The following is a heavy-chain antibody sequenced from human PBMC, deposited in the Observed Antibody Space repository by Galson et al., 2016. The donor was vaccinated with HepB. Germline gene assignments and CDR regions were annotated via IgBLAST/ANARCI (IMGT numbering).Heavy chain of an antibody. CDR1: GFSFSNSG. J-gene: IGHJ3*01. V-gene: IGHV3-23*01. CDR2: ISDSDPST. D-gene: IGHD3-22*01. CDR3: AKMSSSSAYYSDAFDL. Sequence: SLRLSCAASGFSFSNSGMSWVRQAPGRGLEWVSGISDSDPSTYYADSVKGRFTISRDNSKNTLYLQMNSLRAEDTAVYYCAKMSSSSAYYSDAFDLWGQWTMVTVSS.